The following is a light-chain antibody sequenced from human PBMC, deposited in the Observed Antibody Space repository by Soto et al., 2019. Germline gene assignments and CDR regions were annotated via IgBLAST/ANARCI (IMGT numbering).Light chain of an antibody. V-gene: IGLV1-44*01. CDR1: NSNIGSNT. CDR3: AAWDDSLNGCV. J-gene: IGLJ1*01. CDR2: SNN. Sequence: QSVLTQPPSASGTPGQRVTISCSGSNSNIGSNTVNWYQQLPGTAPKLLIFSNNQRPSGVPDRFSASKSGTSASLAISGLQSEDEADYYCAAWDDSLNGCVFGTGTTVTVL.